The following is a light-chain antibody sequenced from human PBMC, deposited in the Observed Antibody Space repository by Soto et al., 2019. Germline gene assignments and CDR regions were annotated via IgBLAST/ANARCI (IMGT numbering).Light chain of an antibody. Sequence: QSALTQPASVSGSPGQSITISCTGTSSDVGGYNYVSWYQQHPGKAPKLMIFEVSNRPSGVSNRISGSKSGNTASLTISVLQAEDEADYYCSSYTSSSTLVFGTGTKLTVL. CDR3: SSYTSSSTLV. CDR1: SSDVGGYNY. J-gene: IGLJ1*01. V-gene: IGLV2-14*01. CDR2: EVS.